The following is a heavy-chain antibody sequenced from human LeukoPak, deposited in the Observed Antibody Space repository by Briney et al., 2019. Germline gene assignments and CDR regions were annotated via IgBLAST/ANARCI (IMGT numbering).Heavy chain of an antibody. CDR3: ARGRSLYYDSSGYLSYFDY. CDR1: GDSFSSYG. Sequence: ASVKVSCKSSGDSFSSYGISWERQAPGQGLAWLGWISGYNGNTKYAQKLQGRVTMTTDTSTSTAYMELRSLKSDDTAVYYCARGRSLYYDSSGYLSYFDYWGQGALVTVSS. CDR2: ISGYNGNT. V-gene: IGHV1-18*01. J-gene: IGHJ4*02. D-gene: IGHD3-22*01.